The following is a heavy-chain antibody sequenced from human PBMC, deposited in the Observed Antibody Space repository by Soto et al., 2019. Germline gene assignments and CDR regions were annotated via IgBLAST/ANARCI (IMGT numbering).Heavy chain of an antibody. CDR2: IRVHNGNT. V-gene: IGHV1-18*01. CDR1: GCNFINYG. D-gene: IGHD3-10*01. CDR3: VRDLDGSGSYYTGY. J-gene: IGHJ4*02. Sequence: GASVKVSCKASGCNFINYGITWVRQAPGQGLEWMGWIRVHNGNTNYAQNLQGRVTMTTDTSTSTAYMELRSLRSDDTAVYYCVRDLDGSGSYYTGYWGPGTLVTVSS.